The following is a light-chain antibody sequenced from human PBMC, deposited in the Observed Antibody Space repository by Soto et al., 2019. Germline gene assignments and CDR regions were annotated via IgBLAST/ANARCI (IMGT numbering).Light chain of an antibody. CDR3: QQYGSSPGT. J-gene: IGKJ1*01. CDR2: GAS. V-gene: IGKV3-20*01. Sequence: EIVLTQSPGTLSLSPGEGATLSCRASQSVSSSSLAWYQQKPGQAPRLLIYGASSRATGIPDRFSGSGSGTDFTLTISRLEPEDFAVYYCQQYGSSPGTFGQGTKVEIK. CDR1: QSVSSSS.